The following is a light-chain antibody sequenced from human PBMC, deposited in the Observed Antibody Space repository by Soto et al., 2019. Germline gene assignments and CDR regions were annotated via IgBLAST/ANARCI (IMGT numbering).Light chain of an antibody. CDR2: GAS. CDR3: QQLNTFPPFFT. Sequence: IQLTQSPSFLSASVGDRVTITCRASQGIRSYLAWYQQRPGKAPELLIYGASTLRPGGASRFSGSGSGTEFTLTISSLQPEDFATYFCQQLNTFPPFFTFGPGTKVDIK. J-gene: IGKJ3*01. V-gene: IGKV1-9*01. CDR1: QGIRSY.